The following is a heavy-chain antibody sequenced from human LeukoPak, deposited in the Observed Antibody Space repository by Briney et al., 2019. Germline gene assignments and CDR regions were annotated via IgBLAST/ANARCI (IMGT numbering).Heavy chain of an antibody. CDR2: ISYHGHRT. J-gene: IGHJ4*02. CDR1: GFTFYAYD. D-gene: IGHD6-13*01. Sequence: GGSLRLSCVASGFTFYAYDMSWVRQVPGKGLEWVSSISYHGHRTYYTDSVKGRFTISRDNSKNTLYLQLNSLRVEDTAIYYCARIPGMAAGSDFYFDYWGPGTVVTVFS. CDR3: ARIPGMAAGSDFYFDY. V-gene: IGHV3-23*01.